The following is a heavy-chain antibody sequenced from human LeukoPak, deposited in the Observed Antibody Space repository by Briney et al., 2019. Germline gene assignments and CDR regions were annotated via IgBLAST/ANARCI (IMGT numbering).Heavy chain of an antibody. V-gene: IGHV3-30*03. J-gene: IGHJ4*02. Sequence: GGSLRLSCAASGFTFSSYGMHWVRQAPGKGLEWVAVISYDGSNKYYADSVKGRFTISRDNSKNTLYLQMNSLRAEDTAVYYCARDGSSSSFDYWGQGTLVIVSS. CDR3: ARDGSSSSFDY. CDR2: ISYDGSNK. CDR1: GFTFSSYG. D-gene: IGHD6-6*01.